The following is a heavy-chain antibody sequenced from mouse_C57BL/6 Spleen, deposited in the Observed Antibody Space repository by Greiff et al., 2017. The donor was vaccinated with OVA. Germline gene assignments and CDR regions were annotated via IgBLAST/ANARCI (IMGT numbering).Heavy chain of an antibody. CDR2: IDPSDSYT. Sequence: QVQLQQSGAELVKPGASVKLSCKASGYTFTSYWMQWVKQRPGQGLEWIGEIDPSDSYTNYNQKFKGKATLTVDTSSSTAYMQLSSLTSEDSAVNYCALYGSSYGCDNWGQGTTLTVSS. J-gene: IGHJ2*01. D-gene: IGHD1-1*01. V-gene: IGHV1-50*01. CDR1: GYTFTSYW. CDR3: ALYGSSYGCDN.